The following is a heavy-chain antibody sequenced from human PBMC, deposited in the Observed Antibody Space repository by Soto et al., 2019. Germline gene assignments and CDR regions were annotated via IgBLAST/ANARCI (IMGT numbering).Heavy chain of an antibody. V-gene: IGHV3-23*01. D-gene: IGHD3-10*01. Sequence: GGSLRLSCAASGFTFSSYAMSWVRQAPGKGLEWVSAISGSGGSTYYADSVKGRFTISRDNSKNTLYLQMNSLRAEETAVYYCAKRRNKSYYYGSGSHAPWGMDVWGQGTTVTVSS. CDR2: ISGSGGST. CDR1: GFTFSSYA. CDR3: AKRRNKSYYYGSGSHAPWGMDV. J-gene: IGHJ6*02.